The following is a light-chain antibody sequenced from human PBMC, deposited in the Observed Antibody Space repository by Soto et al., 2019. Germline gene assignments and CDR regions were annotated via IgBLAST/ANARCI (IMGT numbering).Light chain of an antibody. V-gene: IGLV6-57*04. J-gene: IGLJ2*01. CDR3: QSYDSSSVV. CDR1: SGSIASNY. CDR2: EDN. Sequence: NFMLTQPHSVSESPGKTVTISCTRSSGSIASNYVLWYQQRPGSAATTVIYEDNQRPSWVPDRFSGSIDSSTNSASLTTSGLKTEDEADYYCQSYDSSSVVFGGGTKLTVL.